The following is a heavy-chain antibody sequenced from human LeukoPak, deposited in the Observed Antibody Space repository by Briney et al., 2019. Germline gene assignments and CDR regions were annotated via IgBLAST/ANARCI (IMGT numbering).Heavy chain of an antibody. CDR1: GFIFSSYE. CDR2: INGRGDNT. D-gene: IGHD2/OR15-2a*01. Sequence: GGSLRLSCAASGFIFSSYEMNWVRQAPGKGLEWVSAINGRGDNTYYADSVKGRFTISRDNSKSTLFLQMNSLRAEDTAIYYCAKDRVSPGFNLFDPWGQGTLVTASS. V-gene: IGHV3-23*01. J-gene: IGHJ5*02. CDR3: AKDRVSPGFNLFDP.